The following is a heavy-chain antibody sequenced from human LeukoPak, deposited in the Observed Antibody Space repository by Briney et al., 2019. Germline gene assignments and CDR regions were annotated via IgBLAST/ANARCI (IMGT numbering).Heavy chain of an antibody. CDR1: GGSFSSYY. D-gene: IGHD1-26*01. CDR2: IYRNDDT. Sequence: PSETLSLNCTVSGGSFSSYYWSWIRQPAGKGLEWIGRIYRNDDTYYNPSLKSRVTMSIDTSKNQFSLKLTSVTAADTAVYYCARERGNLRGDAFDIWAKGQWSPSLQ. J-gene: IGHJ3*02. V-gene: IGHV4-4*07. CDR3: ARERGNLRGDAFDI.